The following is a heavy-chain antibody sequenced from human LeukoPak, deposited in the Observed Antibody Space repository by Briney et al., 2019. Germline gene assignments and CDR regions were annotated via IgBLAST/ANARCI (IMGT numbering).Heavy chain of an antibody. J-gene: IGHJ4*02. D-gene: IGHD5-12*01. CDR3: AKGAYDYIEMGYFDS. Sequence: PGGSLRLSCAASGFTSTNYAVNWGRQAPGKGLEWVSILIGSNGATDYADSVKGRFTISRDNSKNTLYLQMNSLRAEDTAIYYCAKGAYDYIEMGYFDSWGRGTLVTVSS. V-gene: IGHV3-23*01. CDR2: LIGSNGAT. CDR1: GFTSTNYA.